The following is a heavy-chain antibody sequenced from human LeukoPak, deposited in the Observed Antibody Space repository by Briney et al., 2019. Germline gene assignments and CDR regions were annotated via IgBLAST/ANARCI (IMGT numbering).Heavy chain of an antibody. CDR1: GGTFSSYA. Sequence: SVKVSCKASGGTFSSYAISWVRQAPGQGLEWMGRIIPILGIANYAQKFQGRVTITADKSTSTAYMELSSLRSEDTAVYYCARAYPRYDSSGYYLTDAFDIWGQGTMVTVSS. CDR3: ARAYPRYDSSGYYLTDAFDI. D-gene: IGHD3-22*01. CDR2: IIPILGIA. V-gene: IGHV1-69*04. J-gene: IGHJ3*02.